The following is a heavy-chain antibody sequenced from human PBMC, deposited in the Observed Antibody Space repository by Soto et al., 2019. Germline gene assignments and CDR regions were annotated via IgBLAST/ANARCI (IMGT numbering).Heavy chain of an antibody. CDR1: GYTFTSYG. D-gene: IGHD3-10*01. V-gene: IGHV1-18*01. J-gene: IGHJ5*02. CDR2: ISAYNGNT. Sequence: ASVKVSCKASGYTFTSYGISWVRQAPGQGLERMGWISAYNGNTNYAQKLQGRVTMTTDTSTSTAYMELRSLRSDDTAVYYCSRFMVRVVWFDPWGQGTLVTVSS. CDR3: SRFMVRVVWFDP.